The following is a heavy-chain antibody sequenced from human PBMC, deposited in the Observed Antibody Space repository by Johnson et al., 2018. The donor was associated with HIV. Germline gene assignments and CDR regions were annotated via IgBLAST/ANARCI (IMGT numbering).Heavy chain of an antibody. D-gene: IGHD2-15*01. V-gene: IGHV3-15*01. CDR3: STGEIVVVAGAMLLSLHDALDI. CDR2: IKSESDGGTT. CDR1: GFTFSNAW. Sequence: VQLVESGGGLVKPGGSLRLSCTASGFTFSNAWMNWVRQAPGKGLEWVGRIKSESDGGTTDYPTPVKGRFTISRDDSKNMLYLQMNSLKIEDTAVYYCSTGEIVVVAGAMLLSLHDALDIWGQGTMVTVSS. J-gene: IGHJ3*02.